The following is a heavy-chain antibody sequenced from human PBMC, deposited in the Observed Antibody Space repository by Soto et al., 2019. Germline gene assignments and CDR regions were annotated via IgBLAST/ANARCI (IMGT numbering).Heavy chain of an antibody. CDR3: ARVSGTTGAFDI. D-gene: IGHD1-1*01. J-gene: IGHJ3*02. Sequence: PVRSLRPSVAVSEIAFRSYDMNWVRQATGKDLKWFSAIGTAGDPYYPGSVKGRFTISRENAKNSLYLQMNSLRAGDTAVYYCARVSGTTGAFDIWGQGTMVTVSS. V-gene: IGHV3-13*05. CDR1: EIAFRSYD. CDR2: IGTAGDP.